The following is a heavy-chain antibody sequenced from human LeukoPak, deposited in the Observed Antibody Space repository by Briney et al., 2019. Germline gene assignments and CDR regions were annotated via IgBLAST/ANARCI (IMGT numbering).Heavy chain of an antibody. Sequence: SSETLSLTCAVSGGSISSSNWWSWVRQPPGKGLEWIGEIYHSGSTNYNPSLKSRVTISVDKSKNQFSLKLSSVTAADTAVYYCASGTTGVVAATPLDYWSYMDVWGKGTTVTVSS. CDR3: ASGTTGVVAATPLDYWSYMDV. D-gene: IGHD2-15*01. J-gene: IGHJ6*03. CDR1: GGSISSSNW. CDR2: IYHSGST. V-gene: IGHV4-4*02.